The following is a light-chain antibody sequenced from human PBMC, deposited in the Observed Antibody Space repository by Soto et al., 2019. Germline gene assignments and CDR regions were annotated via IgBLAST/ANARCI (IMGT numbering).Light chain of an antibody. V-gene: IGKV3-20*01. CDR3: QQYGSSPIT. Sequence: EIVLTQSPASLSLSPGERATLSCRASQSVGSSLAWYQQKPGQAPRFLIYDASNRATGIPARFSGSGSGTDFTLTISRLEPEDFAVYYCQQYGSSPITFGQGTRLEIK. CDR2: DAS. J-gene: IGKJ5*01. CDR1: QSVGSS.